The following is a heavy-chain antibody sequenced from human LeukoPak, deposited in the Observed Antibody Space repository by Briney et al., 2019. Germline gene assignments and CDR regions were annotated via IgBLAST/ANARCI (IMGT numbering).Heavy chain of an antibody. CDR3: ARGINMMIVAPGY. CDR1: GFTVGSNY. V-gene: IGHV3-53*01. CDR2: VYSNNST. D-gene: IGHD3-22*01. J-gene: IGHJ4*02. Sequence: GGSLRLSCAASGFTVGSNYMSWVRQAPGKGLEWVSVVYSNNSTYYADSVKGRFTISRDSSNNTLYLQMNSLRVEDTAIYYCARGINMMIVAPGYWGQGTLVTVSS.